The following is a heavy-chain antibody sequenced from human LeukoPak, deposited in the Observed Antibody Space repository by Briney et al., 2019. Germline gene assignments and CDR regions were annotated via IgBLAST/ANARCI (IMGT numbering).Heavy chain of an antibody. CDR1: GGSISSYY. J-gene: IGHJ3*02. Sequence: PSETLSLTCTVSGGSISSYYRSWIRQPAGKGLEWIGRIYTSGSTNYNPSLKSRVTMSVDTSKNQFSLKLSSVTAADTAVYYCARGGPGYCSSTSCYKYAFDIWGQGTMVTVSS. CDR2: IYTSGST. V-gene: IGHV4-4*07. D-gene: IGHD2-2*02. CDR3: ARGGPGYCSSTSCYKYAFDI.